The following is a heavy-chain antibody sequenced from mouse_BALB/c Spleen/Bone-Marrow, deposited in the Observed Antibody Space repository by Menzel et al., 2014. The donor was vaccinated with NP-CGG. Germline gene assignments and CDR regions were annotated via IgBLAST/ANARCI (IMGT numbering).Heavy chain of an antibody. CDR2: IFPRNGST. V-gene: IGHV1-66*01. Sequence: QVQLQQSGPELVKPGASVKISCKASGYSLTSHYIHWVKQRPGQGLEWIGWIFPRNGSTKYNEKFKGKATLTADTSSSTAYMQLSSLTSEDSAVYFCARRDYYGSTYGFDYWGQGTTLTVSS. D-gene: IGHD1-1*01. J-gene: IGHJ2*01. CDR3: ARRDYYGSTYGFDY. CDR1: GYSLTSHY.